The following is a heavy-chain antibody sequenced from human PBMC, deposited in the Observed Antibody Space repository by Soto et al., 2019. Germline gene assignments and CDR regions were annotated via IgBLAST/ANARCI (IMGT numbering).Heavy chain of an antibody. J-gene: IGHJ3*02. CDR1: GFTFSSYA. CDR3: VKEGGGYCSSTSCPSDAFDI. D-gene: IGHD2-2*01. CDR2: ISSNGGST. V-gene: IGHV3-64D*06. Sequence: GGSLRLSCSASGFTFSSYAMHWVRQAPGKGLEYVSAISSNGGSTYYADSVKGRFTISRDNSKNTLYLQMSSLRAEDTAVYYCVKEGGGYCSSTSCPSDAFDIWGQGTMVTVS.